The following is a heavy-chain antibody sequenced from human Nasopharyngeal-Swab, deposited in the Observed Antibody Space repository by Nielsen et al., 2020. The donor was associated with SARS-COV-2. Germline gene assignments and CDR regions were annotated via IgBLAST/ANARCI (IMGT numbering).Heavy chain of an antibody. V-gene: IGHV4-61*02. D-gene: IGHD2-21*01. CDR1: GGSISSGSYY. CDR2: IYTSGST. J-gene: IGHJ4*02. CDR3: ARDRPLIPFDY. Sequence: SETLSLTRTVSGGSISSGSYYWSWIRQPAGKGLEWIGRIYTSGSTNYNPSLKSRVTISVDTSKNQFSLKLSSVTAADTAVYYCARDRPLIPFDYWGQGTLVTVSS.